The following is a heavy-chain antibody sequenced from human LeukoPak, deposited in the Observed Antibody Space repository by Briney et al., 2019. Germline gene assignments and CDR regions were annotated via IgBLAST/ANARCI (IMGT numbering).Heavy chain of an antibody. V-gene: IGHV3-21*01. D-gene: IGHD1-7*01. CDR3: ARDAPPWTLELLARYYYYYYMDV. Sequence: GGSLRLSCAASGFTFSSYSMNWVRQAPGKGLEWVSSISSSSSYIYYADSVKGRFTISRDNAKNSLYLQVNSLRAEDTAVYYCARDAPPWTLELLARYYYYYYMDVWGKGTTVTVSS. J-gene: IGHJ6*03. CDR1: GFTFSSYS. CDR2: ISSSSSYI.